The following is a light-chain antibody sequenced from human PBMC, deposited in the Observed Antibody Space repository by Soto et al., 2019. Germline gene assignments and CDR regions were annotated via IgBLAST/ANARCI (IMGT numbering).Light chain of an antibody. CDR3: QQCGNWRLT. Sequence: EIVMTQSPATLSVSPGEGATLSCKASQNVYNNLAWYQQRPGQPPRLLIYDASTRATGISARFSGSGYGTEFTLTISSLQSEDFAVYFGQQCGNWRLTFGGGTKVEIK. CDR2: DAS. V-gene: IGKV3-15*01. CDR1: QNVYNN. J-gene: IGKJ4*01.